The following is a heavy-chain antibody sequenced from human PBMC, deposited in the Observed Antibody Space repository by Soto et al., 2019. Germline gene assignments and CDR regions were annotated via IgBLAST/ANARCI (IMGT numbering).Heavy chain of an antibody. J-gene: IGHJ3*02. CDR3: AKGDSSSYPDAFDI. D-gene: IGHD6-6*01. CDR1: GFTFSSYG. V-gene: IGHV3-30*18. Sequence: GGSLRLSCAASGFTFSSYGMHWVRQAPGKGLEWVAVISYDGSNKYYADSVKGRFTISRDNSKNTLYLQMNSLRAEDTAVYYCAKGDSSSYPDAFDIWGQGTMVTVSS. CDR2: ISYDGSNK.